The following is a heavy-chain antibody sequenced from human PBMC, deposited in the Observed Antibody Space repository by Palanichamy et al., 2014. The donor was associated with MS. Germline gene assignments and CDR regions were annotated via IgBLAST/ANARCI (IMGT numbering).Heavy chain of an antibody. CDR1: GYTFSSYD. Sequence: QVQLVQSGAEVKKPGASVKVSCKPSGYTFSSYDINWVRQAPGQGLEWMGWMTPRSGNTGYAQKFQGRVTMTRNTSISTAYMELISLRSEDTAVYYCARNPYGSGAFDPWGQGTLVTVSS. D-gene: IGHD3-10*01. J-gene: IGHJ5*02. CDR3: ARNPYGSGAFDP. V-gene: IGHV1-8*01. CDR2: MTPRSGNT.